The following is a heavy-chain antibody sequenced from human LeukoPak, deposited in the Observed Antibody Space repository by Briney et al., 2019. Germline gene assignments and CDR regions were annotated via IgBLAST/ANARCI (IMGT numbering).Heavy chain of an antibody. D-gene: IGHD3-9*01. V-gene: IGHV4-39*07. CDR1: GGSIRGSSYY. CDR2: IYYSGST. J-gene: IGHJ4*02. Sequence: KASETLSLTCAVSGGSIRGSSYYWGWIRQPPGKGLEWIGSIYYSGSTYYNPSLKSRVTISVDTSKNQFSLKLSSVTAADTAVYYCARDSKRYFDWFGSQSAFDYWGQGTLATVSS. CDR3: ARDSKRYFDWFGSQSAFDY.